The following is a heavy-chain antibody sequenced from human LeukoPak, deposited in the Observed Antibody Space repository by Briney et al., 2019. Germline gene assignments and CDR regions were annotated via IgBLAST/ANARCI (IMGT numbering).Heavy chain of an antibody. CDR1: GGSISSSNW. D-gene: IGHD2-2*01. Sequence: PSETLSLTCAVSGGSISSSNWWSWIRQPPGKGLAWIGEINHSGSTNYNPSLKSRVTISVDTSKNQFSLKLSSVTAADTAVYYCACANKCSSTSCQLDYWGQGTLVTVSS. CDR3: ACANKCSSTSCQLDY. V-gene: IGHV4-4*02. CDR2: INHSGST. J-gene: IGHJ4*02.